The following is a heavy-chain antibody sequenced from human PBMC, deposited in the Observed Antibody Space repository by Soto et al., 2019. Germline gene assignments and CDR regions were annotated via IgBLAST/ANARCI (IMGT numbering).Heavy chain of an antibody. J-gene: IGHJ4*02. CDR1: GYTFTSYG. V-gene: IGHV1-18*01. CDR2: ISAYNGNA. Sequence: QVQLVQSGAEVKKPGASVKVSCKASGYTFTSYGISWVRQAPGQGLEWMGWISAYNGNANYAQKLQGRVTMTTDTSTSTAYMELRSLRSDDTAVYYCARIISPYDFWSGEIDYWGQGTLVTVSS. CDR3: ARIISPYDFWSGEIDY. D-gene: IGHD3-3*01.